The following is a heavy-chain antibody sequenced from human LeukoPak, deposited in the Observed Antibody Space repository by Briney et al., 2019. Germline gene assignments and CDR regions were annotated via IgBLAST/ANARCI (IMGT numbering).Heavy chain of an antibody. CDR3: AAGYDSSGYQFDY. CDR2: INHSGST. CDR1: GGSFSGYY. D-gene: IGHD3-22*01. Sequence: KPSETLSLTCAVYGGSFSGYYWSWIRQPPGKGLEWIGEINHSGSTNYNPSLKSRVTISVDTSKNQFSLKLSSVTAADTAVYYCAAGYDSSGYQFDYWGRGTLVTVSS. V-gene: IGHV4-34*01. J-gene: IGHJ4*02.